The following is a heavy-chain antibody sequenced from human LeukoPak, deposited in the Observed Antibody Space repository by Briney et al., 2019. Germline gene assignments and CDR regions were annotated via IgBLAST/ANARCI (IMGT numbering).Heavy chain of an antibody. CDR1: GGSISRYY. D-gene: IGHD2-21*01. CDR2: IYYSGST. V-gene: IGHV4-59*01. CDR3: ARLAVFGDAFDI. Sequence: PSETLSLTCTVSGGSISRYYWSWIRQPPGKGLEWIGYIYYSGSTDYNPSLKSRVTISVDTSKNQFSLKLSSVTAADTAVYYCARLAVFGDAFDIWGQGTMVTVSS. J-gene: IGHJ3*02.